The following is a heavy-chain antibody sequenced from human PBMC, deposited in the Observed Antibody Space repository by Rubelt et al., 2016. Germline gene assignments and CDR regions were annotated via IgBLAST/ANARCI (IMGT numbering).Heavy chain of an antibody. CDR2: IIPIFGTA. J-gene: IGHJ4*02. D-gene: IGHD3-3*01. Sequence: GRGLEWMGGIIPIFGTANYAQKFQGRVTITADESTSTAYMELSSLRSEDTAVYYCARDTGPTFGVVITYFDYWGQGTLVTVSS. V-gene: IGHV1-69*01. CDR3: ARDTGPTFGVVITYFDY.